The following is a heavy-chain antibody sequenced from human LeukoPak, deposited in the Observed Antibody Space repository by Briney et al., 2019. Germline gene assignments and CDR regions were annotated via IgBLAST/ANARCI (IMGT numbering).Heavy chain of an antibody. CDR1: GGSISSRSYY. CDR2: ISDSGNT. Sequence: SETLSLTCTVSGGSISSRSYYWGWIRQPPGKGLEWIGKISDSGNTYYSPSLRSRVTISIDTSKNQFSLKLSSVTAADTAVYYCARPSTWGNYYNYWGQGTLVTVSS. CDR3: ARPSTWGNYYNY. D-gene: IGHD4-11*01. J-gene: IGHJ4*02. V-gene: IGHV4-39*01.